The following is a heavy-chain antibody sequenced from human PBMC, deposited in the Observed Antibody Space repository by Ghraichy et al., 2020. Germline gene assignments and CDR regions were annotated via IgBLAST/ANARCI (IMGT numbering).Heavy chain of an antibody. D-gene: IGHD5-24*01. J-gene: IGHJ4*02. V-gene: IGHV5-10-1*01. CDR2: IDPSDSYT. CDR1: GYSFTSYW. CDR3: ARRGWLQFGYFDY. Sequence: GGSLNISCKGSGYSFTSYWISWVRQMPGKGLEWMGRIDPSDSYTNYSPSFQGHVTISADKSISTAYLQWSSLKASDTAMYYCARRGWLQFGYFDYWGQGTLVTVSS.